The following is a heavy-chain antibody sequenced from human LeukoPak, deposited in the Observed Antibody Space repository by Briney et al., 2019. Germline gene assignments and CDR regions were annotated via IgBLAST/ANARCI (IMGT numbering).Heavy chain of an antibody. V-gene: IGHV6-1*01. CDR3: ARETRGMDV. CDR1: GDSVSNDRTA. CDR2: TYYRSKWYD. J-gene: IGHJ6*04. D-gene: IGHD4-11*01. Sequence: SQPLSLTCVISGDSVSNDRTAWNWIRQSPSRGLEWLGRTYYRSKWYDDYAVSLKSRITINPDTSKNHFSLHLKSVTPEDTAVYYCARETRGMDVWGKGTTVTVSS.